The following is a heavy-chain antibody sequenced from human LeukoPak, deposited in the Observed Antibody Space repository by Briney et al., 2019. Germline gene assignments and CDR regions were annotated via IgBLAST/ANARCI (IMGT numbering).Heavy chain of an antibody. CDR1: GYTFTSYA. J-gene: IGHJ4*02. Sequence: ASVKVSCKASGYTFTSYAISWVRQAPGQGLEWMGWISAYDATTKYAQKVQDRVSMTTDTSTSTAYMDLRSLRSDDTAVYYCARDGGKTYYDSSGYYWYWGQGTLVTVSS. CDR2: ISAYDATT. CDR3: ARDGGKTYYDSSGYYWY. D-gene: IGHD3-22*01. V-gene: IGHV1-18*01.